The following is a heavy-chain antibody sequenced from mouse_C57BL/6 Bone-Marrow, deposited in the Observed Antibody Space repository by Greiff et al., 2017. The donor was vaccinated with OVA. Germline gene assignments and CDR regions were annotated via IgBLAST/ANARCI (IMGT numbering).Heavy chain of an antibody. J-gene: IGHJ2*01. Sequence: EVQLVESGPELVKPGASVKISCKASGYSFTGYYMNWVKQSPEKSLEWIGEINPSTGGTTYNQKFKAKATLTVDKSSSTAYMQLKSLTSEDSAVYYCARKGATGRGENFDYWGQGTTLTVSS. CDR3: ARKGATGRGENFDY. CDR1: GYSFTGYY. CDR2: INPSTGGT. D-gene: IGHD3-1*01. V-gene: IGHV1-42*01.